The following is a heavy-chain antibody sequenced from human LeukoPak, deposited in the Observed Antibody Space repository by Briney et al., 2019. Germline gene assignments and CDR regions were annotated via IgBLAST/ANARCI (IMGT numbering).Heavy chain of an antibody. V-gene: IGHV4-39*01. CDR1: GGSISSSSYY. Sequence: SETLSLTCTVSGGSISSSSYYWGWIRQPPGRGLEWIGSIYYSGNTHYNPSLKSRVTISVDTSKNQFSLKLSSVTAADTAVYYCARRRTATVDFDYWGQGTLVTVSS. CDR3: ARRRTATVDFDY. CDR2: IYYSGNT. J-gene: IGHJ4*02. D-gene: IGHD4-23*01.